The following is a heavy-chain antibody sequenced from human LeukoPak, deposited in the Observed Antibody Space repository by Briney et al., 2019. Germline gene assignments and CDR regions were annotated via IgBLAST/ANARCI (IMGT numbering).Heavy chain of an antibody. CDR1: GYTFTSYY. Sequence: GASVKVSCKASGYTFTSYYMHWVRQAPGQGLEWMGGIIPIFGTANYAQKFQGRVTITADESTSTAYMELSSLRSEDTAVYYCARAAPSLNWGYSYWGQGTLVTVSS. CDR3: ARAAPSLNWGYSY. D-gene: IGHD7-27*01. J-gene: IGHJ4*02. V-gene: IGHV1-69*13. CDR2: IIPIFGTA.